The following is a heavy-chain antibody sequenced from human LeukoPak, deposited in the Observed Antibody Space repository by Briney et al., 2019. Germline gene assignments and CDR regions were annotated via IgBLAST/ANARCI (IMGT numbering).Heavy chain of an antibody. V-gene: IGHV3-48*03. D-gene: IGHD2-15*01. CDR1: GFTFSNYE. Sequence: GGSLRLSCAASGFTFSNYEMSWVRQAPGKGLEWVSYISSSGSTTYYADSVKGRFTISRDNAKNSLYLQMNSLRAEDTAVYYCARGYCSGGSCYFDYWGQGTLVTVSS. CDR3: ARGYCSGGSCYFDY. J-gene: IGHJ4*02. CDR2: ISSSGSTT.